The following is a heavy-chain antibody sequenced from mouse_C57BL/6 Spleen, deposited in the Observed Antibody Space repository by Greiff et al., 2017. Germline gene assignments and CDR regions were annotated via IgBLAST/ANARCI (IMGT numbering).Heavy chain of an antibody. CDR3: ARDGGY. J-gene: IGHJ2*01. CDR1: GFTFSSYG. CDR2: ISSGGSYT. V-gene: IGHV5-6*01. Sequence: EVQGVESGGDLVKPGGSLKLSCAASGFTFSSYGMSWVRQTPDKRLEWVANISSGGSYTYYPDSVQGRVTLARDNAKNTLYLQMSSLKSEDTAMYYCARDGGYWGQGTTRTVSS.